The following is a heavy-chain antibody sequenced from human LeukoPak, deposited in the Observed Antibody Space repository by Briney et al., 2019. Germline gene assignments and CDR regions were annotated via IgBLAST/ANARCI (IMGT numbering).Heavy chain of an antibody. CDR1: GGSFRNKV. CDR2: IIPILGTI. J-gene: IGHJ4*02. V-gene: IGHV1-69*04. D-gene: IGHD6-13*01. Sequence: SVKVSCKASGGSFRNKVVSWVRQAPGQGLEWMGRIIPILGTIDYAQKFQGRVTITADKATNTAYMEVRDLRSDDTGVYYCARSVGSSWYTSLYYWGQGTLVTVSS. CDR3: ARSVGSSWYTSLYY.